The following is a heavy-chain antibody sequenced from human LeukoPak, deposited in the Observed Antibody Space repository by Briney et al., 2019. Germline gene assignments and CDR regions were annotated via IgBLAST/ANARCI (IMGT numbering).Heavy chain of an antibody. V-gene: IGHV3-74*03. Sequence: GGSLRLSCAASGFTFSSHWMHWVRQAPGKGLVWVSRMNSDGRITKYADSVKGRFTISRANAKNTLYLQMNSLRAEDTAVYYCARGGNYRLDYWGQGALVTVSS. J-gene: IGHJ4*02. CDR1: GFTFSSHW. D-gene: IGHD4-11*01. CDR2: MNSDGRIT. CDR3: ARGGNYRLDY.